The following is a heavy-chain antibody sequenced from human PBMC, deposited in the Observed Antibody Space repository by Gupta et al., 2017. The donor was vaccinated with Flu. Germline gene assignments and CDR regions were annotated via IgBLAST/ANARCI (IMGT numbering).Heavy chain of an antibody. J-gene: IGHJ4*02. CDR3: ARMVGYSAKQVRLDY. CDR2: MNPSRDNT. Sequence: QVQLVQSGAEVKKPGASVKVSCKASGYTFTGYDINWVRQAPGQGLEWMGWMNPSRDNTGDAQKFQGRVTMTRDTSISTFYRELSGLRFEDTAVYYCARMVGYSAKQVRLDYWGQGTLVTVSS. CDR1: GYTFTGYD. D-gene: IGHD1-26*01. V-gene: IGHV1-8*01.